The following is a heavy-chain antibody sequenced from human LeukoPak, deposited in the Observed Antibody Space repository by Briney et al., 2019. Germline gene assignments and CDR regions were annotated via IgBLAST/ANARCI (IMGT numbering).Heavy chain of an antibody. CDR2: INSVGSTT. Sequence: GGSLRLSCAASGFTFSTYWMHWVRQAPGKGLVWVSSINSVGSTTNYADSVKGRFTISRDNAKNTLYLQMNSLRDEDTAVYYCVRSSGYGDYWGQGTLVTVSS. D-gene: IGHD3-22*01. V-gene: IGHV3-74*01. J-gene: IGHJ4*02. CDR1: GFTFSTYW. CDR3: VRSSGYGDY.